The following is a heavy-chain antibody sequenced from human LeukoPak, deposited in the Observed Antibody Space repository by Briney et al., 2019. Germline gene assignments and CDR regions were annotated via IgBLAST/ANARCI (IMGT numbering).Heavy chain of an antibody. J-gene: IGHJ4*02. V-gene: IGHV3-23*01. CDR2: LSGSGGST. D-gene: IGHD3-10*01. Sequence: GGSLRLSCAASGFTFSSYAMNWVRQAPGKGLDWVSALSGSGGSTYYADSVKGRFTISRDNSKNTLYLQMDSLRVEDTAVYFRARGGVDYYGSGTYYLMYYFDYWGQGALVTVSS. CDR3: ARGGVDYYGSGTYYLMYYFDY. CDR1: GFTFSSYA.